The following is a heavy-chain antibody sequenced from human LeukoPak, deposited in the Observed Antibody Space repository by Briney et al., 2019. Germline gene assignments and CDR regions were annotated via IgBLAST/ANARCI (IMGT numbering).Heavy chain of an antibody. V-gene: IGHV3-30*02. CDR3: ARDLGCSSTSCFNWFDP. Sequence: GGSLRLSCAASGFTFSSYGMHWVRQAPGKGLEWVAFIGYDGSNKYYADSVKGRFTISRDNSKNTLYLQMNSLRAEDTALYHCARDLGCSSTSCFNWFDPWGQGTLVTVSS. CDR1: GFTFSSYG. D-gene: IGHD2-2*01. CDR2: IGYDGSNK. J-gene: IGHJ5*02.